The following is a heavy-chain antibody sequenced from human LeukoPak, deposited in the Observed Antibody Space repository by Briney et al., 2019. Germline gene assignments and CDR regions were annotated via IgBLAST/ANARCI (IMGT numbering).Heavy chain of an antibody. CDR2: ISSSGSTI. Sequence: GGSLRLSCAASGFTFSSYEMNWVRQAPGKGLEWVSYISSSGSTIYYADSVKGRFTISRDNAKNSLYLQMNSLRAEDTAVYYCASSNYYGSGSLNFDYWGQGTLVTVSS. J-gene: IGHJ4*02. CDR1: GFTFSSYE. V-gene: IGHV3-48*03. D-gene: IGHD3-10*01. CDR3: ASSNYYGSGSLNFDY.